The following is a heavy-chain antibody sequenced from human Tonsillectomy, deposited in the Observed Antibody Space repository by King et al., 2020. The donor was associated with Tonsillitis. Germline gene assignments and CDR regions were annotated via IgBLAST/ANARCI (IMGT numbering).Heavy chain of an antibody. CDR1: GFTFSSYW. D-gene: IGHD3-10*01. CDR2: IKRDGSEK. J-gene: IGHJ4*02. V-gene: IGHV3-7*01. CDR3: ARAVSPNYGSGSVDY. Sequence: VQLVESGGGLVQPGGSLRLSCAASGFTFSSYWMSWVRQAPGKGLEWVANIKRDGSEKYYVDSVKGRFTISRDNAKNSLYLQMNSLRAKETAVYYCARAVSPNYGSGSVDYWGQGTLVTVSS.